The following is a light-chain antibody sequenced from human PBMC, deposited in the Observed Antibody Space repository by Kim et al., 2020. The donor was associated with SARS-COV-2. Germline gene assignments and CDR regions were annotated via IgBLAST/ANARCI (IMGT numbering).Light chain of an antibody. CDR1: SSDVRRYNL. CDR3: CSYAGSSTPNWV. CDR2: EVS. V-gene: IGLV2-23*02. J-gene: IGLJ3*02. Sequence: SITLSCTGTSSDVRRYNLVSWYQQHPGKAPKLMIYEVSKRPSGVSNRFSGSKSGNTASLTISGLQAEDEADYYCCSYAGSSTPNWVFGGGTKLTVL.